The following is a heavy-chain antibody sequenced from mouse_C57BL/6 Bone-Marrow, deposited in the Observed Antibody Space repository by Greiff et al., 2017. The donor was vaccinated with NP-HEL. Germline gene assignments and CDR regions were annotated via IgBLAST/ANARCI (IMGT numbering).Heavy chain of an antibody. J-gene: IGHJ1*03. CDR1: GYTFTSYT. CDR3: ARSGSSPYWYFDV. V-gene: IGHV1-4*01. CDR2: INPSSGYT. D-gene: IGHD1-1*01. Sequence: VQRVESGAELARPGASVKMSCKASGYTFTSYTMHWVKQRPGQGLEWIGYINPSSGYTKYNQKFKDKATLTADKSSSTAYMQLSSLTSEDSAVYYCARSGSSPYWYFDVWGTGTTVTVSS.